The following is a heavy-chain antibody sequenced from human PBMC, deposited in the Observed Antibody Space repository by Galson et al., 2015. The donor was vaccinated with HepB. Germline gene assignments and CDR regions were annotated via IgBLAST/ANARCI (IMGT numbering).Heavy chain of an antibody. Sequence: SLRLSCAASGFTFSSYAMSWVRQAPGKGLEWVSAISGSGGSTYYADSVKGRFTISRDNSKNTLYLQMNSLRAEDTAVYYCARATYYYDSSGFLLDAFDIWGQGTMVTVSS. D-gene: IGHD3-22*01. V-gene: IGHV3-23*01. CDR2: ISGSGGST. CDR1: GFTFSSYA. CDR3: ARATYYYDSSGFLLDAFDI. J-gene: IGHJ3*02.